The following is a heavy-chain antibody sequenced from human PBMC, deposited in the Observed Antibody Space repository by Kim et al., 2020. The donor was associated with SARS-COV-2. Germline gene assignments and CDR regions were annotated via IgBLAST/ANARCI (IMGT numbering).Heavy chain of an antibody. V-gene: IGHV1-18*01. CDR3: LITFGGVIVSPYYYGMDV. Sequence: ASVKVSCKASGYTFTSYGISWVRQAPGQGLEWMGWISAYNGNTNYAQKLQGRVTMTTDTSTSTAYMELRSLRSDDTAVYYCLITFGGVIVSPYYYGMDVWGQGTTVTVSS. J-gene: IGHJ6*02. CDR1: GYTFTSYG. CDR2: ISAYNGNT. D-gene: IGHD3-16*02.